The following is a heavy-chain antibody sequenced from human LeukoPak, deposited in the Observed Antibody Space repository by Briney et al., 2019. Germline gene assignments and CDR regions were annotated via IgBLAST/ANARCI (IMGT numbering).Heavy chain of an antibody. V-gene: IGHV3-30*18. CDR1: GFTLRSYG. CDR2: ISYDGSNK. D-gene: IGHD2-15*01. CDR3: AKAEGYCSGGSCYSAYYYYYMDV. J-gene: IGHJ6*03. Sequence: GRSLRLSCAASGFTLRSYGMHWVRQAPGKGLEWVAVISYDGSNKYYADSVKGRFTISRDNSKNTLYLQMNSLRAEDTAVYYCAKAEGYCSGGSCYSAYYYYYMDVWGKGTTVTVSS.